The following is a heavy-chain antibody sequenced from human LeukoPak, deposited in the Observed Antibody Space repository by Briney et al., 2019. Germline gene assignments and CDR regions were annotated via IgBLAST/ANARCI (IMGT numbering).Heavy chain of an antibody. CDR2: VFYSGPT. CDR1: GDSIDSYY. CDR3: AGRSARHFDS. D-gene: IGHD1-26*01. Sequence: LETLSLTCTVSGDSIDSYYLSWIRQPPGEGLQWIGYVFYSGPTNYDASLKSRVAVSVDRSKNQFSLKLTSVSAADTAVYYCAGRSARHFDSWGQGTPVTVSS. V-gene: IGHV4-59*01. J-gene: IGHJ4*02.